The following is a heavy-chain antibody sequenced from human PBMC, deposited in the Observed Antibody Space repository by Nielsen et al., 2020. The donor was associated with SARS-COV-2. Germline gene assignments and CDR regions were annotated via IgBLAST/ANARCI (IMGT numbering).Heavy chain of an antibody. D-gene: IGHD6-19*01. CDR3: ARDPGIAVAGTNYFDY. V-gene: IGHV3-33*08. Sequence: GESLKISCAASGFTFSSYGMHWVRQAPGKGLEWVAVIWYDGSNKYYADSVKGRFTISRDNSKNTLYLQMNSLRAEDTAVYYCARDPGIAVAGTNYFDYWGQGTLVTVSS. J-gene: IGHJ4*02. CDR1: GFTFSSYG. CDR2: IWYDGSNK.